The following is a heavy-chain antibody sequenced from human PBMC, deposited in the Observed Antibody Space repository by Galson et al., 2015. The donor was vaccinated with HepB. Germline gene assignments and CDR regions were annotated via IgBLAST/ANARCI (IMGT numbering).Heavy chain of an antibody. D-gene: IGHD2-8*02. V-gene: IGHV3-15*01. CDR1: GFPFNNAW. J-gene: IGHJ5*02. CDR2: IKSKTDGETT. Sequence: SLRLSCAASGFPFNNAWMTWVRQAPGMGLEWVGRIKSKTDGETTDYAAPVKDRFTISRDDSKNRLYLQMNSLKTEDTAVYYCTADVYYSTYWSWLDPWGQGTLVTVSP. CDR3: TADVYYSTYWSWLDP.